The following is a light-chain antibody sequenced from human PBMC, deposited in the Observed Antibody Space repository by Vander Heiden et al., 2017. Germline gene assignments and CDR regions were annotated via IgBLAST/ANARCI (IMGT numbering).Light chain of an antibody. CDR1: QSISRW. Sequence: ENQMTQAPSNMSASVGDIVTITCRAGQSISRWLAWYQQKPGKAPKLLIYKASTLDSGVPSRFSGSGSGTEFTLTISSLQADEFATYSCQQYYSYPRTFGQGTKVEIK. J-gene: IGKJ1*01. V-gene: IGKV1-5*03. CDR3: QQYYSYPRT. CDR2: KAS.